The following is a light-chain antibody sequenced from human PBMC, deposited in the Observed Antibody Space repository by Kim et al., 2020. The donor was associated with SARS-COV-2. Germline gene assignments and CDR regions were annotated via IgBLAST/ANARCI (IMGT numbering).Light chain of an antibody. CDR2: WAS. Sequence: RATINCKSSQGVLYSSNNKNCLAWYQQKPGQPPKLLIYWASTRESGVPDRFSGSGSGTDFTLTISSLQAEDVAVYYCQQYYSTPHTFGQGTKLEI. CDR1: QGVLYSSNNKNC. V-gene: IGKV4-1*01. J-gene: IGKJ2*01. CDR3: QQYYSTPHT.